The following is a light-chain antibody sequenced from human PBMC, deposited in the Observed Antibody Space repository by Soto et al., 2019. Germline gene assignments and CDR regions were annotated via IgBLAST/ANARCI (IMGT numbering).Light chain of an antibody. CDR1: SSDVGGYIY. V-gene: IGLV2-14*03. CDR3: SSYTSSTAYV. Sequence: QSVLTQPASVSGSPGQSITISCTGTSSDVGGYIYVSWYQHHPGKVPKLMIYDVSNRPSGVSNRFSGSKSGNTASLTISGLQAEDEADYYCSSYTSSTAYVFGTGTKVTVL. J-gene: IGLJ1*01. CDR2: DVS.